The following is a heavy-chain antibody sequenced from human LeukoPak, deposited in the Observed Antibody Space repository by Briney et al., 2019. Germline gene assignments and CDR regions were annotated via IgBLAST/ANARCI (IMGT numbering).Heavy chain of an antibody. CDR3: ATDYYDILTGYFEGYYYYGMDV. V-gene: IGHV1-24*01. D-gene: IGHD3-9*01. CDR1: GYTLTELS. J-gene: IGHJ6*02. Sequence: ASVKVSCKVSGYTLTELSMHWVRQAPGKGLEWMGGFDPEDGETIYAQKFQGRVTMTEDTSTDTAYMELSSLRSEDTAVYYCATDYYDILTGYFEGYYYYGMDVRGQGTTVTVSS. CDR2: FDPEDGET.